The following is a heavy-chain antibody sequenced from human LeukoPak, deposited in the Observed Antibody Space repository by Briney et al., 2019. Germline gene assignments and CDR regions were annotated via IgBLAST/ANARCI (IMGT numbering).Heavy chain of an antibody. V-gene: IGHV3-30-3*01. J-gene: IGHJ3*02. CDR3: ARSGLEWLLFRITFDI. D-gene: IGHD3-3*01. CDR2: ISYDGSNE. CDR1: GFTFSTYW. Sequence: PGGSLRLSCAASGFTFSTYWITWVRQAPGKGLEWVAVISYDGSNEYYADSVKGRFTISRDNSKNTLYLQMNSLRAEDTAVYYCARSGLEWLLFRITFDIWGQGTMVTVSS.